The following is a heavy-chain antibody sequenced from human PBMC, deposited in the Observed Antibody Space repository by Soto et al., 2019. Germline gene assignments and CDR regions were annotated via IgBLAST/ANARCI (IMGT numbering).Heavy chain of an antibody. CDR3: ASSSGSYGMDV. CDR2: IGTAGDT. CDR1: GFTFSSYD. J-gene: IGHJ6*02. Sequence: GGSLRLSCAASGFTFSSYDMHWVRQATGKGLEWVSAIGTAGDTYYPGSVKGRFTISRENAKNSLYLQMNSLRAGDTAVYYCASSSGSYGMDVWGQGTTVTVSS. V-gene: IGHV3-13*04. D-gene: IGHD6-19*01.